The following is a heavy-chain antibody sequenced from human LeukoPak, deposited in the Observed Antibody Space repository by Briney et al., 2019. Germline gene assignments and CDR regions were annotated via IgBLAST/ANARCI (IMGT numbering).Heavy chain of an antibody. CDR1: GFTFSSYG. CDR2: ISYDGSNK. D-gene: IGHD6-13*01. CDR3: AKDSSSCYSFDY. Sequence: PGGSLRLSCAASGFTFSSYGMHWVRQAPGKGLEWVAVISYDGSNKYYADSVKGRFTISRDNSKNTLYLQMNSLRAEDTAVYYCAKDSSSCYSFDYWGQGTLVTVSS. J-gene: IGHJ4*02. V-gene: IGHV3-30*18.